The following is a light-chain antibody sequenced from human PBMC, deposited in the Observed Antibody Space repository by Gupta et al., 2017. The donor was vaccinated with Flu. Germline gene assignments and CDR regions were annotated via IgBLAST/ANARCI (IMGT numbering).Light chain of an antibody. J-gene: IGLJ2*01. CDR1: SSDVADSNS. Sequence: QSAQTKPASVSGSPGQSLTLSCTGTSSDVADSNSVSWYHNHPGKAPKLMIYDVSDRPSGVSDRFSGSKSGNTASLTISGLQAEDEADYYCSSYTSSSTVAFGGGTKLTVL. CDR3: SSYTSSSTVA. V-gene: IGLV2-14*03. CDR2: DVS.